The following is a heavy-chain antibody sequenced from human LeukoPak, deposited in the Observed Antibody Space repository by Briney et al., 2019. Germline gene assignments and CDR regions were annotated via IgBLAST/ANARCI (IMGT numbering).Heavy chain of an antibody. V-gene: IGHV4-31*03. D-gene: IGHD3-22*01. CDR1: GGSISSGGYY. CDR3: ARRSNYYDSSGYFVSFDY. Sequence: SETLSLTCTVSGGSISSGGYYWSWIRQHPGKGLEWIGYIYYNGSTYYNPSLKSRVTISVDTSKNQFSLKLSSVTAADTAVYYCARRSNYYDSSGYFVSFDYWGQGTLVTVSS. J-gene: IGHJ4*02. CDR2: IYYNGST.